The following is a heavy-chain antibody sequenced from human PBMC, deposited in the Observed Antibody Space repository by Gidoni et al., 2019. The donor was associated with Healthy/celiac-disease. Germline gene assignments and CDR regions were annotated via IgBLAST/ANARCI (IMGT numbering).Heavy chain of an antibody. CDR2: INHSGST. CDR3: ARGRLLYSSSWYVPRGYFDL. J-gene: IGHJ2*01. CDR1: GGSFSGYY. D-gene: IGHD6-13*01. Sequence: QVQLQQWGAGLLKPSETLSLTCAVYGGSFSGYYWRWLRQPPGKGLEWIGEINHSGSTNYNPYLKSRVTISVDTSKNQFSLKLSSVTAADTAVYYCARGRLLYSSSWYVPRGYFDLWGRGTLVTVSS. V-gene: IGHV4-34*01.